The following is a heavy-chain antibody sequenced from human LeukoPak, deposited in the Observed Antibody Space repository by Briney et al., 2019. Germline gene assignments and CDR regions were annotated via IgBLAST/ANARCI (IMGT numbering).Heavy chain of an antibody. V-gene: IGHV4-39*07. CDR3: ARSLGSGYDPPWFDP. J-gene: IGHJ5*02. CDR2: IYYSGNT. D-gene: IGHD5-12*01. CDR1: GGSISSSSYY. Sequence: SETLSLTCTVSGGSISSSSYYWGWIRQPPGKGLEWIGNIYYSGNTYYSPSLKSRVTISVDTSKNQFSLKLSSVTAADTAVYYCARSLGSGYDPPWFDPWGQGTLVTVSS.